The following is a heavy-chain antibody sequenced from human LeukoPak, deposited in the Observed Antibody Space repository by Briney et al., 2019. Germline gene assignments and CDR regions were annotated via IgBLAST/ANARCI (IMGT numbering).Heavy chain of an antibody. V-gene: IGHV3-33*06. CDR3: AKDQYYDILTGYDY. CDR1: GFTFSSYG. CDR2: IWYDGSNK. D-gene: IGHD3-9*01. J-gene: IGHJ4*02. Sequence: GGSLRLSCAASGFTFSSYGMHWVRQAPGKGLEWVGVIWYDGSNKYYADSVKGRFTISRDNSKNTLYLQMNSLRAEDTAVYYCAKDQYYDILTGYDYWGQGTLVTVSS.